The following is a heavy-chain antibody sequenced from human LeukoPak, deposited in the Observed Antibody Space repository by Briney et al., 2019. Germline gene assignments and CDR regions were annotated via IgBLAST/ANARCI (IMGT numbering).Heavy chain of an antibody. J-gene: IGHJ6*03. Sequence: SSETLSLTCTVSGGSISSSSYYWGWIRQPPGKGLEWIGSIYYSGSTYYNPSLKSRVTISVDTSKNQFSLKLSSVTAADTAVYYCARVRGFGADYYYYYMDVWGKGITVTVSS. V-gene: IGHV4-39*07. CDR1: GGSISSSSYY. D-gene: IGHD3-10*01. CDR2: IYYSGST. CDR3: ARVRGFGADYYYYYMDV.